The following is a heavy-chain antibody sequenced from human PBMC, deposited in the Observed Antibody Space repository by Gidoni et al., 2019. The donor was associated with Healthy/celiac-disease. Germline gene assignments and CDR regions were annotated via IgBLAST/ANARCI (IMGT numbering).Heavy chain of an antibody. CDR1: GGTFSSYA. CDR3: ARGDIVVVVAATAIGYYYYGMDV. J-gene: IGHJ6*02. V-gene: IGHV1-69*01. D-gene: IGHD2-15*01. Sequence: QVQLVQSGAEVKKPGSSVKVSCKASGGTFSSYAISWVRQAPGQGLEWMGGISPIFGTANYAQKFQGRVTITADESTSTAYMELSSLRSEDTAVYYCARGDIVVVVAATAIGYYYYGMDVWGQGTTVTVSS. CDR2: ISPIFGTA.